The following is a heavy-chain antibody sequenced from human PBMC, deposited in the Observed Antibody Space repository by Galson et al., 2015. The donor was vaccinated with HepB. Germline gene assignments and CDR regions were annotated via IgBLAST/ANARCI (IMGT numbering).Heavy chain of an antibody. CDR1: GFTFSNAW. CDR2: IKSKTDGGTT. J-gene: IGHJ3*02. D-gene: IGHD3-22*01. CDR3: TTDPYYYDSSGYWNDAFDI. Sequence: SLRLSCAASGFTFSNAWMNWVRQAPGKGLEWVGRIKSKTDGGTTDYAAPVKGRFTISRDDSKNTLYLQMNSLKTEDTAVYYCTTDPYYYDSSGYWNDAFDIWGQGTMVTVSS. V-gene: IGHV3-15*07.